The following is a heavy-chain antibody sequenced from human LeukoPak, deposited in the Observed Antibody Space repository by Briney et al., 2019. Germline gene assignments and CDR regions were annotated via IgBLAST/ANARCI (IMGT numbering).Heavy chain of an antibody. CDR3: ASRGPYGDYVYFDVEEQHYYYYYMDV. CDR1: GYTFTSYA. Sequence: GASVKVSCKASGYTFTSYAMNWVRQAPGQGLEWMGWINTNTGNPTYAQGFTGRFVFSLDTSDSTAYLQISSLKAEDTAVYYCASRGPYGDYVYFDVEEQHYYYYYMDVWGKGTTVTVSS. J-gene: IGHJ6*03. D-gene: IGHD4-17*01. CDR2: INTNTGNP. V-gene: IGHV7-4-1*02.